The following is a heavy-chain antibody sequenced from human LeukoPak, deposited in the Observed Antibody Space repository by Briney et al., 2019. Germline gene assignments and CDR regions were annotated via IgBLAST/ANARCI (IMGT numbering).Heavy chain of an antibody. CDR3: GRDRHWNQGNFDY. V-gene: IGHV1-2*02. J-gene: IGHJ4*02. CDR1: GYTITGYY. D-gene: IGHD1-1*01. CDR2: INPNNGGT. Sequence: SVKVSFKAFGYTITGYYIHWVRQAPGQGLEWMGWINPNNGGTNSAQKFQGRVTMTRDTSIGTAYMELNRLTYDDTAVYYCGRDRHWNQGNFDYWGQGTLVTVSS.